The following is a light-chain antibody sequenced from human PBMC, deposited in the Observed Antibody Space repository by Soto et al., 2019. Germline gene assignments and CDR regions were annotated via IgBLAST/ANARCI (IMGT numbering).Light chain of an antibody. CDR2: DAS. CDR3: QQRSNWPPVYT. V-gene: IGKV3-11*01. CDR1: QSVSSY. J-gene: IGKJ2*01. Sequence: EIVLTQSPATLSLSPGERATLSCRASQSVSSYLAWYHQKPGQAPRLLIYDASNRATGIPARFSGSGSGTAFTLSISSLEPDDFAVYYCQQRSNWPPVYTFGQGTKLEIK.